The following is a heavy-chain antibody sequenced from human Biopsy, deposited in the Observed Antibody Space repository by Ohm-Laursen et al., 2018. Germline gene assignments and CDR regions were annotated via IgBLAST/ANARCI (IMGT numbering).Heavy chain of an antibody. CDR1: RDSISNYY. Sequence: TLSLTCIVSRDSISNYYWTWIRQSPGKGLEWLAYISYTGGITSNPSLNGRATMSLDTSKNQFSLRLIYVTAADTAVYYCARMPHFDYWGQGILVTVSS. J-gene: IGHJ4*02. CDR2: ISYTGGI. CDR3: ARMPHFDY. D-gene: IGHD2-2*01. V-gene: IGHV4-59*01.